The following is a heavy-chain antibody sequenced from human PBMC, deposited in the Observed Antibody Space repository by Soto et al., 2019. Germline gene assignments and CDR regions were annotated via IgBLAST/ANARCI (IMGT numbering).Heavy chain of an antibody. CDR3: ARHDNWNDRLFDY. J-gene: IGHJ4*02. D-gene: IGHD1-1*01. CDR2: IYYSGST. Sequence: QVQLQESGPGLVKPSETLSLTCTVSGGSISSYYWSWIRQPPGKGLEWIGYIYYSGSTNYNPSLKSRVTISVDTSKNQFSLKLSSVTAADTAVYYCARHDNWNDRLFDYWGQGTLVTVSS. CDR1: GGSISSYY. V-gene: IGHV4-59*08.